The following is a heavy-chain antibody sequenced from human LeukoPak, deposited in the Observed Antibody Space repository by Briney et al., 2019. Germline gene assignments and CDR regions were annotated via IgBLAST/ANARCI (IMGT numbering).Heavy chain of an antibody. Sequence: ASVKVSCKASGYTFTGYYMHWVRQAPGQGLEWMGWINPNSGGTNYAQKFQGRVTMTRDTSISTAYMELSRLRSDDTAVYYCARANMRSYYMDVWGKGTTVTISS. CDR2: INPNSGGT. CDR3: ARANMRSYYMDV. CDR1: GYTFTGYY. V-gene: IGHV1-2*02. J-gene: IGHJ6*03.